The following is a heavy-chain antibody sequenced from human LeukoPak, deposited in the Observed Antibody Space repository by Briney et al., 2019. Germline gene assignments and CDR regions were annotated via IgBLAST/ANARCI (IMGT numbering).Heavy chain of an antibody. CDR3: ARVHIVTGTYLDS. V-gene: IGHV4-4*07. D-gene: IGHD3-10*01. J-gene: IGHJ4*02. CDR2: IYTSYFT. CDR1: GDSMSGYS. Sequence: PSETLSLTCTISGDSMSGYSWSWLRQPAGKELEWIGRIYTSYFTEYNLSLDGRVTMSIDTSKNQFSLMLDSVTAADTAIYYCARVHIVTGTYLDSWGQGALVTVSS.